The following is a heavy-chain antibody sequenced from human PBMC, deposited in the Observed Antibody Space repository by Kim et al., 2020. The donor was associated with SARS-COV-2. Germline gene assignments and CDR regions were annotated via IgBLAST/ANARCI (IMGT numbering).Heavy chain of an antibody. CDR1: GYIFTRYS. CDR3: ARESDGSDHWFDP. J-gene: IGHJ5*02. Sequence: ASVKVSCKTSGYIFTRYSMNWVRQAPGQGLEWMGWINTNTGNPKYGQDFTGRFVFSLDTSVTTAYLEISSLNVEDTAIYYCARESDGSDHWFDPCGQGTQVTVSS. V-gene: IGHV7-4-1*02. CDR2: INTNTGNP. D-gene: IGHD3-10*01.